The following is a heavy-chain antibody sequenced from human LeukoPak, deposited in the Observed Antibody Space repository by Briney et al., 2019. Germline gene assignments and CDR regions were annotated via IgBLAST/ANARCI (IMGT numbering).Heavy chain of an antibody. D-gene: IGHD4-23*01. CDR2: ICSNT. CDR1: GFTFSNYA. CDR3: ANSGVYGGHAETHY. Sequence: PGGSVKLSCAASGFTFSNYAISWVRQAPGKGLEWVSSICSNTYYADSVKARFTISRDNSKKTMYLQMNSLRAEDSGVYYCANSGVYGGHAETHYWGQGTLVTVSS. V-gene: IGHV3-23*05. J-gene: IGHJ4*02.